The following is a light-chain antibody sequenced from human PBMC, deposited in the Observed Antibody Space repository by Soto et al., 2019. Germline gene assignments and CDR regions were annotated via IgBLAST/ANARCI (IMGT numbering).Light chain of an antibody. CDR3: QQAHMSPWT. CDR2: DTS. CDR1: QGISGR. V-gene: IGKV1-12*01. J-gene: IGKJ1*01. Sequence: DIHMTQSPSSVSASVGDRVTITCRASQGISGRLAWYQQKPGKAPNLLMYDTSNLESGVPSRFSGSGSGTDFTLTISSPQPADFAAYYCQQAHMSPWTFGHGTQVATK.